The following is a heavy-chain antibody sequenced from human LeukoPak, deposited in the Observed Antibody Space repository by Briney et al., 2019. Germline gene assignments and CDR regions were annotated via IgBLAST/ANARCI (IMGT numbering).Heavy chain of an antibody. CDR2: IYTSGST. CDR1: GGSISSYY. J-gene: IGHJ6*03. V-gene: IGHV4-4*09. Sequence: SETLSLTCTVSGGSISSYYWSWIRQPPGKGLEWIGYIYTSGSTNYNPSLKSRVTISVDTSKNQFSPKLSSVTAADTAVYYCARSAKIYYMDVWGKGTTVTVSS. CDR3: ARSAKIYYMDV.